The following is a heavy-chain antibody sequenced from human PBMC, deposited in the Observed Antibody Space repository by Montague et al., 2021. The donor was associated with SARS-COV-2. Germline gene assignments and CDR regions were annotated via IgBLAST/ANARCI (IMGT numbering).Heavy chain of an antibody. J-gene: IGHJ6*02. CDR3: ASGKYYGFRSGYYSHDYVSGMNV. D-gene: IGHD3-3*01. CDR1: GGSISSYY. V-gene: IGHV4-4*07. Sequence: SETLSLTCTVSGGSISSYYWSWIRQSAGKGLEWIGRIHTSGSTNYNPSLNSRVTMSVDTSKNQFSLKLSSVTAADTAVYYCASGKYYGFRSGYYSHDYVSGMNVWGQGTTVTVSS. CDR2: IHTSGST.